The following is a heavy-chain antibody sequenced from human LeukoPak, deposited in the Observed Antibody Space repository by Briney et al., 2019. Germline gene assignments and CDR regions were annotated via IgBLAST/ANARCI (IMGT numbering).Heavy chain of an antibody. CDR3: AKLKACTNGVCYTGWFDP. J-gene: IGHJ5*02. Sequence: GGSLRLSCAASGFTFSSYAMSWVRQAPGKGLEWVSAISGSGGSTYYADSVKGRYTISRDNSKNTLYLQMNSLRAEDTAVYYCAKLKACTNGVCYTGWFDPWGQGTLVTVSS. CDR1: GFTFSSYA. V-gene: IGHV3-23*01. CDR2: ISGSGGST. D-gene: IGHD2-8*01.